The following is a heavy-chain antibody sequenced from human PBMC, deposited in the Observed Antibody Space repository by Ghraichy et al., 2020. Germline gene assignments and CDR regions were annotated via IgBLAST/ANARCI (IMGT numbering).Heavy chain of an antibody. J-gene: IGHJ4*02. CDR2: ISGSGGRT. Sequence: GGSLRLSCAASGFTFSSYAMCWVRQAPGKGLEWVSAISGSGGRTYYADSVKGRFTISRDNSKNTLYLQMNSLRAEDTAVYYCAKGGQYCGGDCYTSHFDYWGLGTVVAASS. CDR1: GFTFSSYA. CDR3: AKGGQYCGGDCYTSHFDY. V-gene: IGHV3-23*01. D-gene: IGHD2-21*02.